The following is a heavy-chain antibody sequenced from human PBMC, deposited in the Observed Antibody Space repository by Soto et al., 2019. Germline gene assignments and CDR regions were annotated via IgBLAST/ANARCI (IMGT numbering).Heavy chain of an antibody. CDR3: ATCGGDCYSPRDYYYGMDV. J-gene: IGHJ6*02. D-gene: IGHD2-21*02. CDR1: GGTFSSYA. V-gene: IGHV1-69*06. Sequence: QVQLVQSGAEVKKPGSSVKVSCKASGGTFSSYAISWVRQAPGQGLEWMGGIIPIFGTANYAQKFQGRVTITADKSTITAYRELSRLRSEDTAVYYCATCGGDCYSPRDYYYGMDVWGQGTTVTVSS. CDR2: IIPIFGTA.